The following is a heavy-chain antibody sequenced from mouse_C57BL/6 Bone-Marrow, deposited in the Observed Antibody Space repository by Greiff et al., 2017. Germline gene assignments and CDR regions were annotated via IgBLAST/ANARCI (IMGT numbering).Heavy chain of an antibody. V-gene: IGHV1-81*01. J-gene: IGHJ4*01. Sequence: VQLQQSGAELARPGASVKLSCKASGYTFTSYGISWVKQRTGQGLEWIGEIYPRSGNTYYNEKFKGKATLTADKSSSTAYMELRSLTSEDSAVYFCARSFITTVVAPYYARDYWGQGTSVTVSS. D-gene: IGHD1-1*01. CDR2: IYPRSGNT. CDR3: ARSFITTVVAPYYARDY. CDR1: GYTFTSYG.